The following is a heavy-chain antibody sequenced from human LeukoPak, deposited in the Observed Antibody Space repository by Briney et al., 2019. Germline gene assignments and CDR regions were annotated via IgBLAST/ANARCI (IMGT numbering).Heavy chain of an antibody. CDR2: IYSNGNT. Sequence: SETLSLTCTVSGGSITSFYWSWIRQPAGKGLEWIGRIYSNGNTNYNPSLKSRVTMSVDTSKNQFSLKLSSVTAADTAVYYCARDRNYSSGMTDFWGQGTLVTVSS. D-gene: IGHD3-10*01. CDR3: ARDRNYSSGMTDF. V-gene: IGHV4-4*07. CDR1: GGSITSFY. J-gene: IGHJ4*02.